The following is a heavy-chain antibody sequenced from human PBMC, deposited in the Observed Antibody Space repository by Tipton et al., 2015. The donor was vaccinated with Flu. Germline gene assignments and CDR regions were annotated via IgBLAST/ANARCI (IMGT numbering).Heavy chain of an antibody. CDR3: ARDHPPSITVLGEITDYFGMAV. CDR2: ISGGGSTT. CDR1: GFTLTRYA. V-gene: IGHV3-23*01. J-gene: IGHJ6*02. Sequence: SLRLSCIVSGFTLTRYAMSWVRQTPGKGLEWVSAISGGGSTTYFADSVKGRFTISRDIFKSTLYLEMNSLRAEDTAVYYCARDHPPSITVLGEITDYFGMAVWGQGTTVTVSS. D-gene: IGHD3-3*01.